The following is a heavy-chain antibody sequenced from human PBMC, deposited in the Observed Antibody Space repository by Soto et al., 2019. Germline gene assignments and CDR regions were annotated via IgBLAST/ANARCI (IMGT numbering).Heavy chain of an antibody. V-gene: IGHV4-30-4*01. CDR3: ARDRPPPPGGGVTTPHGMDV. Sequence: SETLSLTCTVSGGSISSGDYYWSWIRQPPGKGLEWIGYIYYSGSTYYNPSLKSRVTISVDTSKNQFSLKLSSVTAADTAVYYCARDRPPPPGGGVTTPHGMDVWGQGTTVTVSS. J-gene: IGHJ6*02. CDR2: IYYSGST. CDR1: GGSISSGDYY. D-gene: IGHD4-17*01.